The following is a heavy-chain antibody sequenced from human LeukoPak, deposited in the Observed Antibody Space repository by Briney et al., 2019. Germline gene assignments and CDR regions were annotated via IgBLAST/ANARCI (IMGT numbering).Heavy chain of an antibody. CDR1: GGSISSSGYS. CDR2: IYHSGST. J-gene: IGHJ5*02. Sequence: KPSETLSLTCAVSGGSISSSGYSWSWIRQPPGKGLEWIGYIYHSGSTYYNPSPKSRVTISVDRSKNQFSLKLSSVTAADTAVYYCARAKYGDYVWFDPWGQGTLVTVSS. CDR3: ARAKYGDYVWFDP. D-gene: IGHD4-17*01. V-gene: IGHV4-30-2*01.